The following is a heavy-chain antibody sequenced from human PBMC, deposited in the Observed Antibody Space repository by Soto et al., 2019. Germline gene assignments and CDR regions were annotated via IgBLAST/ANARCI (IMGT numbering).Heavy chain of an antibody. J-gene: IGHJ6*03. CDR2: IIPILGIA. D-gene: IGHD2-2*01. CDR3: ARHPTGYCSSTSCYGGDYYYYYMDV. Sequence: ASVKVSCKASGGTFSSYTISWVRQAPGQGLEWMGRIIPILGIANYAQKFQGRVTITADKSTSTAYMELSSLRSEDTAVYYCARHPTGYCSSTSCYGGDYYYYYMDVWGKGTTVTVSS. CDR1: GGTFSSYT. V-gene: IGHV1-69*02.